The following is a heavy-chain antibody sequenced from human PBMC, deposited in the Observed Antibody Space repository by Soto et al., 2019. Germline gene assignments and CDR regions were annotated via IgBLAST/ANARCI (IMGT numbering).Heavy chain of an antibody. V-gene: IGHV1-69*01. D-gene: IGHD3-9*01. Sequence: QVQLVQSGAEVKKPGSSVKVSCKASGGTFNNYGMGWVRQAPGQGLEWMGGIIPMIPRTNYAQKFQGRVTLTADVSRSTAYMELRSLRSEDTAVYYCASWDYDVLTGYSYDDWGQGTLVTVSS. J-gene: IGHJ4*02. CDR3: ASWDYDVLTGYSYDD. CDR2: IIPMIPRT. CDR1: GGTFNNYG.